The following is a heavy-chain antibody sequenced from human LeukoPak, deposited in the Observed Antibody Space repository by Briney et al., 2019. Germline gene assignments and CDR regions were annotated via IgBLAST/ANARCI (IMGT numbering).Heavy chain of an antibody. CDR3: AAGEDYSDYFDY. V-gene: IGHV1-58*01. D-gene: IGHD4-11*01. Sequence: SVKVSCKASGFTFTSSAVQWVRQARGQRLEWIGWIVVGSGNTNYAQKFQGRVTITRDMSTSTAYMELSSLRSEDTAVYYCAAGEDYSDYFDYWGQGTLVTVSS. CDR1: GFTFTSSA. CDR2: IVVGSGNT. J-gene: IGHJ4*02.